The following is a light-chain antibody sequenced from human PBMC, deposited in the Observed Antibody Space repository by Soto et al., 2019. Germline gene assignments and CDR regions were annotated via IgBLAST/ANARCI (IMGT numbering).Light chain of an antibody. CDR2: DVS. J-gene: IGLJ1*01. CDR3: CSYTISSTYV. Sequence: QSALTQPASVSGSPGQSITISCTGTSSDVGDSHYVSWYQQHPGKAPKLMIFDVSNRPSGVSNRFSGSKSGNTASLTISGLQAEDEADYYCCSYTISSTYVFGTGTKLTVL. V-gene: IGLV2-14*03. CDR1: SSDVGDSHY.